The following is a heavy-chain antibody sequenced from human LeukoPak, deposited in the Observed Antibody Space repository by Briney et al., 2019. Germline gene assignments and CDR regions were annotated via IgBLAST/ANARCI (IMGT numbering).Heavy chain of an antibody. J-gene: IGHJ6*04. Sequence: GGSLRLSCAASGFTFSSYSMNWVRQAPGKGLEWVSSISSSSSYIYYADSVKGRFTISRDNAKNSLYLQMNSLRAEDTAVYYCAELGTTMIGGVWGKGTAVTISS. V-gene: IGHV3-21*01. CDR1: GFTFSSYS. CDR3: AELGTTMIGGV. CDR2: ISSSSSYI. D-gene: IGHD3-10*02.